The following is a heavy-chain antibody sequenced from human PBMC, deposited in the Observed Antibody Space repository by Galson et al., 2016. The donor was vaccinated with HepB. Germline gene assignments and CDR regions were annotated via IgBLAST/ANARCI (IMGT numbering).Heavy chain of an antibody. CDR2: ITDRGTRT. D-gene: IGHD2-21*01. CDR1: GFSLTDYA. J-gene: IGHJ2*01. V-gene: IGHV3-23*01. Sequence: FCAASGFSLTDYAITWVRQAPGKGLEWVSAITDRGTRTYYADSLKGRLILTRDTFKNIVYLQIDSLRAEDTAVYYCAKAYRSCGVDCSYVWYFDVWGRGTLVTVSS. CDR3: AKAYRSCGVDCSYVWYFDV.